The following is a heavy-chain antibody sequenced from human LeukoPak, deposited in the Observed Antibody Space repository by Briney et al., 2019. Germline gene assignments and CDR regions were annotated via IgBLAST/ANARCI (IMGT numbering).Heavy chain of an antibody. V-gene: IGHV1-24*01. CDR3: ATGLQYYYDSSGYYSVDY. D-gene: IGHD3-22*01. Sequence: ASVKVSCKVSGYTLTELSMHWVRRAPGKGLEWMGGFDPEDGETIYAQKFQGRVTMTEDTSTDTAYMELSSLRSEDTAVYYCATGLQYYYDSSGYYSVDYWGQGTLVTVSS. J-gene: IGHJ4*02. CDR2: FDPEDGET. CDR1: GYTLTELS.